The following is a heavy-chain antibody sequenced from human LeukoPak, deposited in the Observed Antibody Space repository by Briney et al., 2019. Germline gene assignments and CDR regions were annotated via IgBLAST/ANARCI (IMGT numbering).Heavy chain of an antibody. CDR1: GGSISSSSYY. J-gene: IGHJ4*02. V-gene: IGHV4-39*07. Sequence: PSETLSLTCTVSGGSISSSSYYWGWIRQPPGKGLEWIGSIYYSGSTYYNPSLKSRVTISVDTSKNQFSLKLSSVTAADTAVYYCARDAFGGYLDYWGQGTLVTVSS. CDR2: IYYSGST. CDR3: ARDAFGGYLDY. D-gene: IGHD3-10*01.